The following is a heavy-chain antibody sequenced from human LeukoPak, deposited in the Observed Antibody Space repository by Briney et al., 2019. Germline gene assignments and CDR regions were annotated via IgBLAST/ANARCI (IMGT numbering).Heavy chain of an antibody. J-gene: IGHJ4*01. V-gene: IGHV4-59*01. Sequence: SETLSLTCSVSGGSITTYYWTWIRQPPGKGLEWIGYVHYGGSTNYNPSLKSRVTMSEDTSTNQLSLKLSSVTAADTAVYYCARGVGATHFDYWGHGTLVTVSS. D-gene: IGHD1-26*01. CDR1: GGSITTYY. CDR3: ARGVGATHFDY. CDR2: VHYGGST.